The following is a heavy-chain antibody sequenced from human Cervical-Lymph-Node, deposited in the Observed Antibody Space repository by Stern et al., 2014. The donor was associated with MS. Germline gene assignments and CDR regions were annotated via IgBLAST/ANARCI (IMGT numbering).Heavy chain of an antibody. V-gene: IGHV1-8*01. J-gene: IGHJ3*02. D-gene: IGHD3-22*01. Sequence: QVQLVQSGAEVTKPGASVKVSCKASGYTFTSYESNWVRQAPGHGLEWMGWINPHSGNTGYAQMFHGRVTISMTNPITTAYMELSSLRSEDAAVYYCARGSYYYDSSGHDAFDIWGQGTMVTVSS. CDR2: INPHSGNT. CDR3: ARGSYYYDSSGHDAFDI. CDR1: GYTFTSYE.